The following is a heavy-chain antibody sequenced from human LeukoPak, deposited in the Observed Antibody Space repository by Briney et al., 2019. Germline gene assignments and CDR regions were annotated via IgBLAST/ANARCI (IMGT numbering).Heavy chain of an antibody. D-gene: IGHD2-2*01. V-gene: IGHV4-34*01. Sequence: SSETLFLTCAVYGGSFSGYYWSWIRQPPGKGLEGIGKINHSGSTNYNPSLKSRVTISVDTSKNQFSLKLSSVTAADTAVYYCARGYCSSTSCWNYFDYWGQGTLVTVSS. J-gene: IGHJ4*02. CDR3: ARGYCSSTSCWNYFDY. CDR2: INHSGST. CDR1: GGSFSGYY.